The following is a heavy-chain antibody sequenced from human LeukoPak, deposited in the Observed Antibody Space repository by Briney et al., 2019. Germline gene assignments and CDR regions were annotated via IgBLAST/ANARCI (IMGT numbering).Heavy chain of an antibody. CDR1: GFTFSDYY. CDR3: ARDASGYEEPGP. Sequence: SGGSLRLSCAASGFTFSDYYMSWVRQAPGKGLEWVSVIYSGGSTYYADSVKGRFTISRDNSKSTLYLQMNSLRAEDTAVYYCARDASGYEEPGPWGQGTLVTVSS. D-gene: IGHD5-12*01. J-gene: IGHJ5*02. CDR2: IYSGGST. V-gene: IGHV3-66*01.